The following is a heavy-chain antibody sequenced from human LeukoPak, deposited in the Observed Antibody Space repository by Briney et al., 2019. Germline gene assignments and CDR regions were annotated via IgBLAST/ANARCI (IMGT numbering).Heavy chain of an antibody. J-gene: IGHJ4*02. D-gene: IGHD2-21*02. V-gene: IGHV1-69*04. Sequence: SAKVSCKASGGTFSSYAISWVRQAPGQGLEWMGRIIPIFGIANYAQKFQGRVTITADKSTSTAYMELSSLRSEDTAVYYCARDEGRGWCGGDCYETFDYWGQGTLVTVSS. CDR1: GGTFSSYA. CDR2: IIPIFGIA. CDR3: ARDEGRGWCGGDCYETFDY.